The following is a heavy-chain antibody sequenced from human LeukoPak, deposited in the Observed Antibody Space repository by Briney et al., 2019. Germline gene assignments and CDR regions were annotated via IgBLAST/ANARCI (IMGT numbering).Heavy chain of an antibody. J-gene: IGHJ4*02. V-gene: IGHV4-4*02. D-gene: IGHD2-21*01. Sequence: NPSETLSLTCTVSGGSITSNHRSWVRQPPGKGLEWIGQVHHSGGTSYNPSLRSRVTISIDKSENQFSLKLNSVTAADTAVYYCARHGGHYQSDDWGQGTLVTVSS. CDR2: VHHSGGT. CDR1: GGSITSNH. CDR3: ARHGGHYQSDD.